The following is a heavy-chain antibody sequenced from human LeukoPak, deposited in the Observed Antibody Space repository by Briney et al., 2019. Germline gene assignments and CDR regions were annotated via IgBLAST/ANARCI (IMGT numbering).Heavy chain of an antibody. J-gene: IGHJ4*02. Sequence: GRSLRLSCAASGFTFSSYGMHWVRQAPGKGLEWVAVIWYDGSNKYYADSVKGRFTISRDNSKNTLYLQMNSLRAEDTAVYYCAKLGVRFLEWLGSYFDYWGQGTLVTVSS. CDR3: AKLGVRFLEWLGSYFDY. D-gene: IGHD3-3*01. V-gene: IGHV3-33*06. CDR2: IWYDGSNK. CDR1: GFTFSSYG.